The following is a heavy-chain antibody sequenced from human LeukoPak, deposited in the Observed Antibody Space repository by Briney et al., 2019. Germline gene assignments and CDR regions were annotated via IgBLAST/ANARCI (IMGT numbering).Heavy chain of an antibody. CDR1: GYTFTSYG. CDR3: ARDSDVVTPPGFFDY. CDR2: ISAYNGNT. V-gene: IGHV1-18*01. D-gene: IGHD4-23*01. J-gene: IGHJ4*02. Sequence: ASVKVSCKASGYTFTSYGISWVRQAPGQGLEWMGWISAYNGNTNYAQKPQGRVTMTTDTSTSTAYMELRSLRSDDTAVYYCARDSDVVTPPGFFDYWGQGTLVTVSS.